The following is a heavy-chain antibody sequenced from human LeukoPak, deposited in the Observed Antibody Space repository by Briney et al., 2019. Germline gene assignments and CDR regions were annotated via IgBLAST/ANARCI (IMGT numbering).Heavy chain of an antibody. CDR3: ASYDILTGSLDNWFDP. CDR1: GGSISSYY. V-gene: IGHV4-59*06. CDR2: IYYSGST. D-gene: IGHD3-9*01. Sequence: SETLSLTCTVSGGSISSYYWSWIRQPPGKGLEWIGYIYYSGSTYYNPSLKSRVTISVDTSKNQFSLKLSSVTAADTAVYYCASYDILTGSLDNWFDPWGQGTLVTVSS. J-gene: IGHJ5*02.